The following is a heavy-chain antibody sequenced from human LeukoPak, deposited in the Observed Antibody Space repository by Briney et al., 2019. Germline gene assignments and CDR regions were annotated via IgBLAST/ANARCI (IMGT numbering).Heavy chain of an antibody. J-gene: IGHJ4*02. D-gene: IGHD3-10*01. Sequence: PSETLSLTCAVYGGSFSGYYWSWIRQPPGKGLEWIGEINHSGSTNYNPSLKSRVTISVDTSKNQFSLKLSSVTAADTAVYYCARGNLWFGESQDYWGQGTLVTVSS. CDR2: INHSGST. V-gene: IGHV4-34*01. CDR3: ARGNLWFGESQDY. CDR1: GGSFSGYY.